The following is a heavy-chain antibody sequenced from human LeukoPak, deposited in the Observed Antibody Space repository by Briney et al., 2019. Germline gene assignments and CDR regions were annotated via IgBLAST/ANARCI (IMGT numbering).Heavy chain of an antibody. D-gene: IGHD1-26*01. CDR3: ARGRLRVGSTYRYFDY. Sequence: GGSLRLSCAASGFTFSSYSMNWVRQAPGKGLEWVSYISSSSSTIYYADSVKGRFTISRDNAKNSLYLQMNSLRAEDTAVYYCARGRLRVGSTYRYFDYWGQGTLVTVSS. J-gene: IGHJ4*02. V-gene: IGHV3-48*01. CDR1: GFTFSSYS. CDR2: ISSSSSTI.